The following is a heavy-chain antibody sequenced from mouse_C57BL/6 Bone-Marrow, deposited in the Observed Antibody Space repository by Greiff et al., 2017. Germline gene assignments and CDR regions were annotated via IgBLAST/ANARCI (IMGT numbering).Heavy chain of an antibody. CDR2: IDPSASET. V-gene: IGHV1-52*01. Sequence: VQLQQPGAELVRPGSSVKLSCKASGYTFTSYWMHWVKQRPIQGLEWIGNIDPSASETHYNQKFKDKATLTVDKSSSTAYMQLSSLTSEDSAVYYCAGDGGRSYGAMDYWGQGTSGTGSS. CDR1: GYTFTSYW. J-gene: IGHJ4*01. CDR3: AGDGGRSYGAMDY. D-gene: IGHD1-1*01.